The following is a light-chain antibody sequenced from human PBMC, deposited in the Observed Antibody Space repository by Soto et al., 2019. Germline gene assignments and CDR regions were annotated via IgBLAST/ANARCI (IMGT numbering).Light chain of an antibody. CDR2: LGS. V-gene: IGKV2-28*01. J-gene: IGKJ4*01. CDR3: RQALQTPLT. Sequence: DIVMTQSPLSLPVTPGEPASISCRSSQSLLHSNGYNYLDWYLQKPGQSPQLLIYLGSNRASGVPDRFSGRGSGTDFTLKISRVEAENVGFYYCRQALQTPLTFGGGTKVDIK. CDR1: QSLLHSNGYNY.